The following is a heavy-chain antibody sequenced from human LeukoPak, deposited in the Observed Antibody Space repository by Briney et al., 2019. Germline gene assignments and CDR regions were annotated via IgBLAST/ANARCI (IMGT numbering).Heavy chain of an antibody. CDR1: GGSISSGSYY. CDR3: ARGDGLRLAGFDY. V-gene: IGHV4-39*07. Sequence: SETLSLTCTVSGGSISSGSYYWGWIRQPPGKGLEWIGNIYYSGSTYYNPSLKSRVSISVDTSKNQFSLKLTSVTAADTAVYYCARGDGLRLAGFDYWGQGTLVTVSS. CDR2: IYYSGST. J-gene: IGHJ4*02. D-gene: IGHD5-12*01.